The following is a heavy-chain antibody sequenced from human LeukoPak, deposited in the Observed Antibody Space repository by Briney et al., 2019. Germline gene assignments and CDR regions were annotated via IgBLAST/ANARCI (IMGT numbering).Heavy chain of an antibody. CDR2: IWYDGSNK. J-gene: IGHJ4*02. CDR3: AKDPTTEPFV. D-gene: IGHD4-17*01. Sequence: GGSLRLSCAASGFTFSSYGMHWVRQAPGKGLEGVAVIWYDGSNKYYADSVKGRFTISRDNSKNPLHLQMNSLRAEDTAVYYCAKDPTTEPFVWGQGTLVTVSS. V-gene: IGHV3-33*06. CDR1: GFTFSSYG.